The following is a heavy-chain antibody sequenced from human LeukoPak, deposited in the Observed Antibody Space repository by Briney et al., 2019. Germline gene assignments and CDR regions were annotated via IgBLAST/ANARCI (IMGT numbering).Heavy chain of an antibody. V-gene: IGHV3-21*01. CDR2: ISSSSSYI. D-gene: IGHD3-10*01. CDR1: GFTFSSYS. Sequence: GGSLRLSCAASGFTFSSYSMNWVRQAPGKGLEWVSSISSSSSYIYYADSEKGRFTISRDNAKNSLYLQMNSLRAEDTAVYYCARDYKVRGVIGSNNDYWGQGTLVTVSS. J-gene: IGHJ4*02. CDR3: ARDYKVRGVIGSNNDY.